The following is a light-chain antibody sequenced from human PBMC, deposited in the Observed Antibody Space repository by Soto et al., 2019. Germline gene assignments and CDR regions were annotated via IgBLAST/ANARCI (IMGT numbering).Light chain of an antibody. CDR3: QQRSNWLPLT. CDR1: QSHSSY. J-gene: IGKJ4*01. Sequence: IVLTQSPATQSLSPGERATLSCRASQSHSSYLAWYQQKPGQAPRLLIYDASNRATGIPARFSGSGSWTDFTLTISSLEAEDFAVYYCQQRSNWLPLTFGGGTKVEIK. CDR2: DAS. V-gene: IGKV3-11*01.